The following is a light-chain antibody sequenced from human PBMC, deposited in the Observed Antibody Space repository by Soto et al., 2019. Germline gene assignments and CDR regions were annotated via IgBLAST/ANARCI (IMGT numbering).Light chain of an antibody. V-gene: IGKV3-20*01. Sequence: EIVMTQSPGTLSLSPGERATISCRASQSVSSSYLAWYQQQPGQAPRLLIYGASSWAPGIPDWFSGSGSGTDFTLTISRLEPEDFAVYYCRQYGSSPFTFGQGTRLEIK. CDR3: RQYGSSPFT. CDR1: QSVSSSY. J-gene: IGKJ5*01. CDR2: GAS.